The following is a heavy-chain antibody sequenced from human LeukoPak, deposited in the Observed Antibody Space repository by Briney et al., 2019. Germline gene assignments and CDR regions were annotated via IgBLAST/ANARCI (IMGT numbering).Heavy chain of an antibody. J-gene: IGHJ5*02. V-gene: IGHV7-4-1*02. CDR2: INTNTGNP. CDR1: GYTFTSYA. CDR3: ARDFEFTMVRGIHLGFDP. Sequence: ASVKASCKASGYTFTSYAMNWVRQAPGQGLEWMGWINTNTGNPTYAQGFTGRSVFSLDTSVSTAYLQISSLKAEDTAVYYCARDFEFTMVRGIHLGFDPWGQGTLVTVSS. D-gene: IGHD3-10*01.